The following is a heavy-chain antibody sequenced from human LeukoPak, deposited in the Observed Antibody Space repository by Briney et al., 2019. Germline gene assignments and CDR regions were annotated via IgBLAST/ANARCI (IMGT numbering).Heavy chain of an antibody. D-gene: IGHD3-9*01. V-gene: IGHV3-21*04. CDR2: ISSSSSYI. Sequence: GGSLRLSCAASGFTFSSYSMNWVRQAPGKGLEWVSSISSSSSYIYYADSAKGRFTISRDNAKNSLYLQMNSLRAEDTAVYYCARVPPHYDILTGYYFDYYMDVWGKGTTVTISS. CDR1: GFTFSSYS. J-gene: IGHJ6*03. CDR3: ARVPPHYDILTGYYFDYYMDV.